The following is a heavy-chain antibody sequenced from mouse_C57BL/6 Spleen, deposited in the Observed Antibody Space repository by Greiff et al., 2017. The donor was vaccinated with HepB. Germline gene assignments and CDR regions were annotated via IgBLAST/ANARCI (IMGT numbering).Heavy chain of an antibody. J-gene: IGHJ2*01. CDR2: IYPRDGST. Sequence: VQLQESDAELVKPGASVKISCKVSSYTFTDHTIHWMKQRPEQGLEWIGYIYPRDGSTKYNEKFKGKATLTADKSSSTAYMQLNRLTSEESAVYFCARVATAVSFDYWGQGTTLTVSS. CDR3: ARVATAVSFDY. D-gene: IGHD1-2*01. V-gene: IGHV1-78*01. CDR1: SYTFTDHT.